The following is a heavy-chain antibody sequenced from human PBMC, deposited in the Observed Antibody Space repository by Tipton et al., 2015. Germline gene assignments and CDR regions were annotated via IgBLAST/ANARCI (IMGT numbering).Heavy chain of an antibody. CDR2: IKQDGREK. CDR3: ARDRGEYDTSVYYYDA. CDR1: GFTFSTYW. V-gene: IGHV3-7*01. Sequence: SLRLSCAASGFTFSTYWMSWVRQAPGKGLEWVANIKQDGREKYCVDSVKGRFTISRDNAKNSLYLQMNSLRAEETAVYYCARDRGEYDTSVYYYDAWGRVTLVIVSS. J-gene: IGHJ4*02. D-gene: IGHD3-22*01.